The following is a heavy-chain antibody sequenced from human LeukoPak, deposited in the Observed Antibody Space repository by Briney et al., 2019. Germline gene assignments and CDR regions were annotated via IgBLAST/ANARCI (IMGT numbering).Heavy chain of an antibody. Sequence: SETLSLTCSVSGGSISGYYWTWIRQPAGKGLEWIGRVYTSGSTHYNPSLKTRLTMSVDTSKNQFSLKLSSVTAADTAVYYCARGGYYYDSSGYYTPFDPWGQGTLVTVSS. CDR2: VYTSGST. V-gene: IGHV4-4*07. CDR1: GGSISGYY. J-gene: IGHJ5*02. CDR3: ARGGYYYDSSGYYTPFDP. D-gene: IGHD3-22*01.